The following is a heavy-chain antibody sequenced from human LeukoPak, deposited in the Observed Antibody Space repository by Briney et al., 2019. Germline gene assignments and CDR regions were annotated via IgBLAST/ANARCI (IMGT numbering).Heavy chain of an antibody. CDR3: ARRAWIQLWWGYMDV. V-gene: IGHV3-33*01. D-gene: IGHD5-18*01. Sequence: PGRSLRLSCAASGFTFSSYGMHWVRQAPGKGLEWVAVIWYDGSNKYYADSVKGRFTISRDNSKNTLYLQMNSLRAEDTAVYYCARRAWIQLWWGYMDVWGKGTTVTASS. CDR1: GFTFSSYG. CDR2: IWYDGSNK. J-gene: IGHJ6*03.